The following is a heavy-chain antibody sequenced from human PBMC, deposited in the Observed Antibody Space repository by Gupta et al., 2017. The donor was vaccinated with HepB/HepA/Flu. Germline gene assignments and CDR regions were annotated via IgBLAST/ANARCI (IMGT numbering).Heavy chain of an antibody. J-gene: IGHJ1*01. CDR3: ARATGGTYSTAEYFHH. Sequence: EVQLVESGGGLVQPGGSLRLSCAASGFTVSNNYMAWIRQVPGKGLEWVSVIYNGGNTYYADSVKGRFTISRDKDKNTLHLQMNNVSADDTAVYHCARATGGTYSTAEYFHHWGQGTLVTVSA. D-gene: IGHD1-26*01. CDR2: IYNGGNT. V-gene: IGHV3-66*01. CDR1: GFTVSNNY.